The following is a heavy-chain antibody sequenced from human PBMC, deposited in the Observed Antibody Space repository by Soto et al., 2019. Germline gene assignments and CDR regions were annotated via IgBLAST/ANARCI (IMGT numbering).Heavy chain of an antibody. J-gene: IGHJ6*02. V-gene: IGHV3-74*01. CDR3: ARAFGYSSGSTNHYYYAMDV. CDR2: IKSDGSDT. D-gene: IGHD5-18*01. CDR1: GFTFSNYW. Sequence: EVQLVESGGGLVQPGGSLRLSCAASGFTFSNYWMHWVRQAPGKGLVWVSHIKSDGSDTSYADSVKGRFTISRDNAKNTLYLQMNSLRAEDTAMYFCARAFGYSSGSTNHYYYAMDVWGRGTTVTVSS.